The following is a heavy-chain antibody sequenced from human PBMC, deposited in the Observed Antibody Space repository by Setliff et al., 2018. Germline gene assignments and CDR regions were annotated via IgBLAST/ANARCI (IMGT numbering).Heavy chain of an antibody. J-gene: IGHJ5*02. D-gene: IGHD3-10*01. CDR2: IYPGDSHT. Sequence: ESLKISCKGSGYSFSNFWIGWVRQMPGKGLEWMGIIYPGDSHTRYSPSFQGQVTMSADKSINTAYLQWSNLKASDTAIYYCARQKSTGSGNNWFDPWGQGTLVTVSS. CDR3: ARQKSTGSGNNWFDP. CDR1: GYSFSNFW. V-gene: IGHV5-51*01.